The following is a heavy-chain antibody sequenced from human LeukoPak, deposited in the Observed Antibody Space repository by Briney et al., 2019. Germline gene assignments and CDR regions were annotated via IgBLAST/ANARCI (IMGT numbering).Heavy chain of an antibody. CDR1: DFTFDFYW. CDR3: GRLAHNAWYAIDF. V-gene: IGHV3-7*01. CDR2: ILPDGSQK. J-gene: IGHJ4*02. D-gene: IGHD2-2*01. Sequence: TGGSLRLSCVASDFTFDFYWMTWVRQAPGKGLEWLANILPDGSQKYYVDSVKGRFTISRDNPKNSLYLQINNLRAEDTAVYYCGRLAHNAWYAIDFWGQGTLATVSS.